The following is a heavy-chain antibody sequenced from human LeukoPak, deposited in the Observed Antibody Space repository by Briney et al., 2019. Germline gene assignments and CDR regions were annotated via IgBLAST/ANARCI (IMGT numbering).Heavy chain of an antibody. CDR3: VRTAGWSYGFDY. D-gene: IGHD5-18*01. V-gene: IGHV4-31*03. CDR2: IYNSGTT. Sequence: SETLSLTCTVSVGSISTGGYYWTWIRQHPGKGLEWIGYIYNSGTTYYNPSLESRVTTSGDTSKNQFSLKLSLVTPADTAVYYCVRTAGWSYGFDYWGQGTLVTVSS. CDR1: VGSISTGGYY. J-gene: IGHJ4*02.